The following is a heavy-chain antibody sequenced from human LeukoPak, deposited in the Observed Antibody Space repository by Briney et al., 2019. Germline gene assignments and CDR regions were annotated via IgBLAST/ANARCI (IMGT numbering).Heavy chain of an antibody. V-gene: IGHV5-51*01. CDR1: GYRFTSYW. CDR3: AIYYDSSGYYFG. Sequence: GESLQISCNGSGYRFTSYWIGWVRQMPGKGLEWMGIIYPGDSDTRYSPSFQGQVTISADKSISTAYLQWSSLKASDTAMYYCAIYYDSSGYYFGWGQGTLVTVSS. J-gene: IGHJ4*02. D-gene: IGHD3-22*01. CDR2: IYPGDSDT.